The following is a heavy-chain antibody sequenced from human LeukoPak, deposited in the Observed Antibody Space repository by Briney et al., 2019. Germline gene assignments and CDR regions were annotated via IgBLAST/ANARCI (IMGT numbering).Heavy chain of an antibody. J-gene: IGHJ4*02. Sequence: PSETLSLTCAVYGGSFSGYYWSWIRQPPGKGLEWIGEINHSGSTNYNPSLKSRVTISVDTSKNQFSLKLSSVTAADTAEYYCARGTFSSSSPYYFDYWGQGTLVTVSS. CDR1: GGSFSGYY. CDR2: INHSGST. V-gene: IGHV4-34*01. D-gene: IGHD6-6*01. CDR3: ARGTFSSSSPYYFDY.